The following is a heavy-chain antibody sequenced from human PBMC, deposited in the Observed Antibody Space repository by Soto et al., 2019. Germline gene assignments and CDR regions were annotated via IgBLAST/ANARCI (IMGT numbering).Heavy chain of an antibody. CDR3: AADTYYYDSSWYAFDI. D-gene: IGHD3-22*01. CDR2: IVVGSGNT. CDR1: GFTFTSSA. Sequence: SVKVSCKASGFTFTSSAVQWVRQARGQRLEWIGWIVVGSGNTNYAQKFQERVTITRDMSTSTAYMELSSLRSEDTAVYYCAADTYYYDSSWYAFDIWGQGPMVTVSS. J-gene: IGHJ3*02. V-gene: IGHV1-58*01.